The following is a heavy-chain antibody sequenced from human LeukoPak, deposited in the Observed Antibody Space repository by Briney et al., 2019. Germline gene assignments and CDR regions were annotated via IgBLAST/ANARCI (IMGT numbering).Heavy chain of an antibody. D-gene: IGHD5-18*01. V-gene: IGHV3-73*01. CDR1: GFTFSGSA. J-gene: IGHJ5*02. Sequence: PGGSLRLSCAASGFTFSGSAMHWVRQASGKGLEWVGRIRSKANSYATAYAASVKGRFTISRDDSKNTAYLQMNSLKTEDTAVYYCTRHVLVDTAMVPDNDPYNWFDPWGQGTLVTVSS. CDR3: TRHVLVDTAMVPDNDPYNWFDP. CDR2: IRSKANSYAT.